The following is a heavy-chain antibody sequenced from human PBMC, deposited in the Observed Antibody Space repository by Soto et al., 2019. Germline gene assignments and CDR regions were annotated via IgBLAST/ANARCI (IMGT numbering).Heavy chain of an antibody. Sequence: PSETLSLTCAVSGGSISSSNWWSWVRQPPGKGLEWIGEIYHSGSTNYNPPLKSRVTISVDKSKNQFSLKLSSVTAADTAVYYCARHGSGYEDSSSWYQNNWFDPWGQGTLVTVSS. CDR2: IYHSGST. CDR3: ARHGSGYEDSSSWYQNNWFDP. D-gene: IGHD6-13*01. V-gene: IGHV4-4*02. CDR1: GGSISSSNW. J-gene: IGHJ5*02.